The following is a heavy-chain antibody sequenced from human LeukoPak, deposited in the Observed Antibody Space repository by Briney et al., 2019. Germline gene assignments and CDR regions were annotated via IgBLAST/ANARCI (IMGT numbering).Heavy chain of an antibody. CDR2: VYYSGST. V-gene: IGHV4-59*01. CDR1: GGSISSYY. J-gene: IGHJ5*02. CDR3: ARASRGFGELYRPYNWFDP. Sequence: SEALSLTCTVSGGSISSYYWSWIRQPPGKGLEWIGYVYYSGSTNYNPSLKSRVTISVDTSKNQFSLKLSSVTAADTAVYYCARASRGFGELYRPYNWFDPWGQGTLVTVSS. D-gene: IGHD3-10*01.